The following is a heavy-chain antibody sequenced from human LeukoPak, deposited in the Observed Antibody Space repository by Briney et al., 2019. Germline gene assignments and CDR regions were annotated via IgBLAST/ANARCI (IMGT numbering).Heavy chain of an antibody. CDR3: ARSITMVRGALWFDP. D-gene: IGHD3-10*01. Sequence: SQTLSLTCTVSGGSISSGDYYWSWLRQPPGKGLEWIGYIYYSGSTYYNPSLKSRVTISVDTSKNQFSLKLSSVTAADTAVYYCARSITMVRGALWFDPWGQGTLVTVSS. V-gene: IGHV4-30-4*01. CDR2: IYYSGST. J-gene: IGHJ5*02. CDR1: GGSISSGDYY.